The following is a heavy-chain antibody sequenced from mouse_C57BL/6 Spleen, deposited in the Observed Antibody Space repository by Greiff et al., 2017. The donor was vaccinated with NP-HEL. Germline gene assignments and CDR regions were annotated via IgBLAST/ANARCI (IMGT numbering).Heavy chain of an antibody. CDR3: AHYGGPSMDY. CDR1: GYTFTDYY. CDR2: IYPGSGNT. V-gene: IGHV1-76*01. J-gene: IGHJ4*01. Sequence: VQLQESGAELVRPGASVKLSCKASGYTFTDYYINWVKQRPGQGLEWIARIYPGSGNTYYNEKFKGKATLTAEKSSSTAYMQLSSLTSEDSAVYFCAHYGGPSMDYWGQGTSVTVSS. D-gene: IGHD1-1*01.